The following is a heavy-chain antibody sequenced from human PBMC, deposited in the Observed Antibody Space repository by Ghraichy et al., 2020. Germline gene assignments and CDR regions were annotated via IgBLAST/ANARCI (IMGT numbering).Heavy chain of an antibody. CDR3: ARGIWSWSRLYYFDC. V-gene: IGHV1-3*01. CDR1: GYTFTNYA. D-gene: IGHD3-3*01. CDR2: INAGNGNT. Sequence: ASEKVSCKASGYTFTNYAIQWVRQAPGQSLEWMEWINAGNGNTKYSQKFQGRITITTDTSASTAYVELRSLRSEDTATYYCARGIWSWSRLYYFDCWGQGAPFTVSS. J-gene: IGHJ4*02.